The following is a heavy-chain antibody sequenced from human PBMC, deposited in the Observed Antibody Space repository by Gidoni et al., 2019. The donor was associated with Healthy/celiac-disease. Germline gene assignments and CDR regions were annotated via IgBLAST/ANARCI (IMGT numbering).Heavy chain of an antibody. CDR1: GFTFSSYA. CDR3: AREICSSTSCYGGLDY. J-gene: IGHJ4*02. D-gene: IGHD2-2*01. V-gene: IGHV3-30-3*01. Sequence: QVQLVESGGGVVQPGRSLRLSCAASGFTFSSYAMHWVRQAPGKGLEWVAVISYDGSNKYYADSVKGRFTISRDNSKNTLYLQMNSLRAEDTAVYYCAREICSSTSCYGGLDYWGQGTLVTVSS. CDR2: ISYDGSNK.